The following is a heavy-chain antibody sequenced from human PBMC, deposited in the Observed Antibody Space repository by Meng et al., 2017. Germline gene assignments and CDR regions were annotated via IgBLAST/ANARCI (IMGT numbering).Heavy chain of an antibody. CDR3: ARADTKGDWFDP. V-gene: IGHV3-72*01. CDR1: GGSVSSGSYY. Sequence: GQLQASGPGLVRPSETLSLTCTVSGGSVSSGSYYMDWVRQAPGKGLEWVGRTRNKANSYTTEYAASVKGRFTISRDDSKNSLYLQMNSLKTEDTAVYYCARADTKGDWFDPWGQGTLVTVSS. D-gene: IGHD2-8*01. J-gene: IGHJ5*02. CDR2: TRNKANSYTT.